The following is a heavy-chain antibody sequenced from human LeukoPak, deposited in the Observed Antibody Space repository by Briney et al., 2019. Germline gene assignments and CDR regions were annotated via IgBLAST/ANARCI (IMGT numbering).Heavy chain of an antibody. J-gene: IGHJ6*02. CDR1: GFTFSGSA. D-gene: IGHD6-19*01. Sequence: GGSLRLSCAASGFTFSGSAMHWVRQASGKGLEWVGRIRSKANSYATAYAASVKGRFTISRDDSKNTAYLQMNSLKTEDTAVCYCTRQGWNYFSGMDVWGQGTTVTVSS. CDR3: TRQGWNYFSGMDV. V-gene: IGHV3-73*01. CDR2: IRSKANSYAT.